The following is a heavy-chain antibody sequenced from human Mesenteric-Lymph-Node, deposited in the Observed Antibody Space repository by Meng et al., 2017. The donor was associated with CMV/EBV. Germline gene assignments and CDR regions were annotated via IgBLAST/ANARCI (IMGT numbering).Heavy chain of an antibody. J-gene: IGHJ3*02. CDR3: TRRMNIDAFDI. V-gene: IGHV3-30-3*01. Sequence: GGSLRLSCAASGFTFSSYEMNWVRQAPGKGLEWLSVVSYEGASKFYTDSVEGRFSISRDNSKNTLYLQMNSLKTEDTAVYYCTRRMNIDAFDIWGHGTTVTVSS. D-gene: IGHD1/OR15-1a*01. CDR2: VSYEGASK. CDR1: GFTFSSYE.